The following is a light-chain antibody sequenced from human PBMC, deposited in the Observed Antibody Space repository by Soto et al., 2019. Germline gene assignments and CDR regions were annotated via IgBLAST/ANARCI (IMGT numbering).Light chain of an antibody. Sequence: DIQMTQSPSTLSAFVGDRVTITCRASQNINSWLAWYQFKPGTAPKLLIYKASTIHSGDPSRFSGSGSGTEFTLTISSLQPDDFATYYCQQYSSYPVTFGQGTKVEIK. J-gene: IGKJ1*01. CDR3: QQYSSYPVT. CDR1: QNINSW. CDR2: KAS. V-gene: IGKV1-5*03.